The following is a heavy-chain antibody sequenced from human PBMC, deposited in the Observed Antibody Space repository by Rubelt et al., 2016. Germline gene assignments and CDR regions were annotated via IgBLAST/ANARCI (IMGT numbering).Heavy chain of an antibody. D-gene: IGHD1-26*01. CDR3: ATYRRSHPRDAFDI. V-gene: IGHV5-51*03. Sequence: NTGESLKISCKGSGYSFSSYWIAWVRQMPGKGLEWMGIIYPGDSDTRYSPSFQGQVTISADKSISTAYLQWTSLKASDTAMSYCATYRRSHPRDAFDIWGQGTMVIVSS. CDR1: GYSFSSYW. J-gene: IGHJ3*02. CDR2: IYPGDSDT.